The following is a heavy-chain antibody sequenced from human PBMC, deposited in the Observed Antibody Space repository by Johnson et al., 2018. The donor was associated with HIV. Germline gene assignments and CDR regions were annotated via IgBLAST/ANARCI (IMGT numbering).Heavy chain of an antibody. D-gene: IGHD6-6*01. J-gene: IGHJ3*02. CDR2: GGST. V-gene: IGHV3-23*01. CDR3: AKDLYRTSPGNAFDI. Sequence: GGSTYYADSVKGRFTISRDNSKNTLYLQMNSLRAEDTAVYYCAKDLYRTSPGNAFDIWGQGTMVTVSS.